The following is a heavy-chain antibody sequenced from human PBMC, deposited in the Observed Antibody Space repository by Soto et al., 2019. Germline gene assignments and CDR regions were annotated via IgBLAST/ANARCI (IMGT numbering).Heavy chain of an antibody. Sequence: QVQLVQSGAEVKKPGASVKVSCKASGYTFTGYYMHWVRQAPGQGLEWMGWINPNSGGTNYAEKFQGRVTMTRAKAISTPYVELSRLRSDDTAVYYCARVGGDYLSGYYYSGMDVWGQGTTVTVSS. CDR1: GYTFTGYY. CDR2: INPNSGGT. V-gene: IGHV1-2*02. D-gene: IGHD4-17*01. CDR3: ARVGGDYLSGYYYSGMDV. J-gene: IGHJ6*02.